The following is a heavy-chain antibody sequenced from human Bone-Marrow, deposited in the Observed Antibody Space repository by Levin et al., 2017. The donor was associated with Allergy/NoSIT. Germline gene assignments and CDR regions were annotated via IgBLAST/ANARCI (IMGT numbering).Heavy chain of an antibody. CDR1: GFSFTKYA. CDR3: ARDRYYFGGSAYNDPTYFLDY. CDR2: ISYDGGNK. D-gene: IGHD3-22*01. V-gene: IGHV3-30-3*01. J-gene: IGHJ4*02. Sequence: PGGSLRLSCVGSGFSFTKYAMNWVRQALGKGLECVAVISYDGGNKKYADSVKGRFIVSRDNSNNTLYLQMHSLRPDDSAIYYCARDRYYFGGSAYNDPTYFLDYWGQGTLVTVSS.